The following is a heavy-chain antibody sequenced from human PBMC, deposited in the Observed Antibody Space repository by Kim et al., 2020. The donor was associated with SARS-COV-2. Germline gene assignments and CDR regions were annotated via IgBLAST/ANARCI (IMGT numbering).Heavy chain of an antibody. CDR1: GFTFSSYA. D-gene: IGHD3-10*01. CDR2: ISYDGSNK. J-gene: IGHJ3*02. CDR3: AREHPVWFGEPFSAFDI. Sequence: GGSLRLSCAASGFTFSSYAMHWVRQAPGKGLEWVAVISYDGSNKYYADSVKGRFTISRDNSKNTLYLQMNSLRAEDTAVYYCAREHPVWFGEPFSAFDI. V-gene: IGHV3-30*04.